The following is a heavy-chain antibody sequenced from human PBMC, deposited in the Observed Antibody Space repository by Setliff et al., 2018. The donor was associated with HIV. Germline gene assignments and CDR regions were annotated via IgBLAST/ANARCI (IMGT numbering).Heavy chain of an antibody. D-gene: IGHD4-17*01. V-gene: IGHV4-38-2*01. CDR1: GYSISSGYY. CDR2: IYHNGIT. J-gene: IGHJ4*02. CDR3: ARRIYGNNPYFDY. Sequence: LSLTCGVSGYSISSGYYWGWIRQPPGKGLEWIGSIYHNGITYYNPSLRSRVTISVDTSQNQFSLKLSSVTAADTAIYYCARRIYGNNPYFDYWSQGTLVTVSS.